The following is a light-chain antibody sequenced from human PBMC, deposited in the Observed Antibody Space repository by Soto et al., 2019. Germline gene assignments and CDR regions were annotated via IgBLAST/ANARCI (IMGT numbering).Light chain of an antibody. V-gene: IGKV4-1*01. J-gene: IGKJ4*01. Sequence: EIVMTQSPDSLAVSLGERATINCKSSQSVLYTSNNKNNLAWYQQKPGQPPKLLIYWASTRESGVPDRFSGSGSGTDFTLTISSLQAEDAAVYYCQQYYSTPLTFGGGTKVDFK. CDR3: QQYYSTPLT. CDR1: QSVLYTSNNKNN. CDR2: WAS.